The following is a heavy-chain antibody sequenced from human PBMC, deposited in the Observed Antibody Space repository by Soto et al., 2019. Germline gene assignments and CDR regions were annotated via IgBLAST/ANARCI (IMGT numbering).Heavy chain of an antibody. V-gene: IGHV3-33*03. D-gene: IGHD3-22*01. CDR2: IWYDGSNT. Sequence: GSLRLSCAASGFTFSSYGMHWVRQAPGKGLEWVAVIWYDGSNTYYADSVKGRFTISRDNSKNSLYLQMNSLRTEDTALYYCAKDSSYYDSSGYPIRSASFDIWGQGTMVTVSS. CDR1: GFTFSSYG. CDR3: AKDSSYYDSSGYPIRSASFDI. J-gene: IGHJ3*02.